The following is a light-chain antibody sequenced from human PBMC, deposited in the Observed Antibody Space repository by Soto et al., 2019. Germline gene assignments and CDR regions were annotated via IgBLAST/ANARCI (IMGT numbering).Light chain of an antibody. CDR3: QQYDNLLVT. J-gene: IGKJ2*01. Sequence: DIQMTQSPSSLSASVGDRVTITCQASQDISNYLNWYQQKPGKAPQLLIYDASNLETGVPSRFSGGGSGTDFTFTISSLQPEDIATYYCQQYDNLLVTFGQGTKLEIK. CDR2: DAS. CDR1: QDISNY. V-gene: IGKV1-33*01.